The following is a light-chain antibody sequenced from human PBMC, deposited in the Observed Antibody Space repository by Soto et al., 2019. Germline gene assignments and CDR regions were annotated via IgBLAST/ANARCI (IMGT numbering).Light chain of an antibody. J-gene: IGKJ1*01. CDR1: QSVLYSSNNKNY. CDR2: WAS. CDR3: QQYYSTPT. V-gene: IGKV4-1*01. Sequence: DIVMTQSPDSLAVSLGERATINCKSSQSVLYSSNNKNYLDWYQQKPGQPPKLLIYWASTRESGVPDRFSGSVSGIDFTLTISSLQAEDVTVYYCQQYYSTPTFGQGTKVEFK.